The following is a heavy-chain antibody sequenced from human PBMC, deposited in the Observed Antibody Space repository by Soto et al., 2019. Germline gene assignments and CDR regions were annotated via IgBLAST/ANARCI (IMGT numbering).Heavy chain of an antibody. Sequence: QVQLVESGGGVVQPGRSLRLSCAASGFAFSSYGMHWVRQAPGKGLEWVAVIWYAGSNKYYADSVKGRFTISRDNSKNTLYLQTNSLRAEDTAVYYCARVTSITIFGVVINYMDVWGKGTTVTVSS. CDR3: ARVTSITIFGVVINYMDV. V-gene: IGHV3-33*01. D-gene: IGHD3-3*01. CDR1: GFAFSSYG. CDR2: IWYAGSNK. J-gene: IGHJ6*03.